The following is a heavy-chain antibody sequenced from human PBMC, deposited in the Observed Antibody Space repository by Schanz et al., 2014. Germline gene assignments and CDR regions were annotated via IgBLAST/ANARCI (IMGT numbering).Heavy chain of an antibody. J-gene: IGHJ5*02. CDR1: GFSVGNKY. CDR2: ISGSGGST. V-gene: IGHV3-23*04. Sequence: EVQLVESGGGLIQPGGSLRLSCAASGFSVGNKYMNWVRQAPGKGLEWVSAISGSGGSTYYADSVKGRFTISRDNFKGALYLQMSSLRADDTAVYYCAKAADWPVTRFDPWGQGTLVTVSA. CDR3: AKAADWPVTRFDP. D-gene: IGHD3-9*01.